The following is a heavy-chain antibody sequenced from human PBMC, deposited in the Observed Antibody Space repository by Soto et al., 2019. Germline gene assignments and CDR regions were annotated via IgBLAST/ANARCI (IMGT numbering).Heavy chain of an antibody. V-gene: IGHV1-8*01. CDR3: ASGIGLDTAMEPYYYSYFLDV. CDR2: MNPNSGNT. Sequence: ASVKVSCKASGYTFTSYDINWVRQATVQGLEWMGWMNPNSGNTGYAQKFQGRVTMTRNTSISTAYMELSSLRSEHTAVYYCASGIGLDTAMEPYYYSYFLDVWRKGTPVTVTS. D-gene: IGHD5-18*01. J-gene: IGHJ6*03. CDR1: GYTFTSYD.